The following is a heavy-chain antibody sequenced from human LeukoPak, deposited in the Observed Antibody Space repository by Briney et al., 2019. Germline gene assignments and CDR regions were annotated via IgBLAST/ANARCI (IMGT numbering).Heavy chain of an antibody. V-gene: IGHV3-7*01. D-gene: IGHD3-3*01. CDR1: GFTFSSYW. CDR2: IKQDGSEK. J-gene: IGHJ6*02. Sequence: GGSLRLSCAASGFTFSSYWMDWVRQAPGKGLEWVANIKQDGSEKYYVDSVKGRFTISRDNAKNSLYLQMNSLRAEDTAVYYCAREFPRSLYYYYYGMDVWGQGTTVTVSS. CDR3: AREFPRSLYYYYYGMDV.